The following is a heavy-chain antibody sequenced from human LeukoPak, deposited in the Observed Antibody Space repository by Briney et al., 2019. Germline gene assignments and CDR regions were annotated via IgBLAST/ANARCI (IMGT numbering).Heavy chain of an antibody. V-gene: IGHV3-23*01. J-gene: IGHJ3*02. Sequence: PGGSLRLSCAASALSFSSFAMTWVRRVPGKGLEWVSGIHGSGETTYYADSVKGRFTISRDNSREMLYLQMNSLRVEDTAVYYCAKDPNGDYVGAFDSWGQGTMVTVSS. CDR2: IHGSGETT. CDR3: AKDPNGDYVGAFDS. CDR1: ALSFSSFA. D-gene: IGHD4-17*01.